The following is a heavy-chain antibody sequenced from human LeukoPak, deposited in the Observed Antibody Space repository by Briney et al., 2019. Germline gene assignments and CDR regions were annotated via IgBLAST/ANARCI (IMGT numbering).Heavy chain of an antibody. J-gene: IGHJ5*02. CDR2: ISRSGNTI. V-gene: IGHV3-48*03. CDR1: GFTFNIYE. Sequence: GGSLRLSCAASGFTFNIYEMNWVRQAPGKGLEWVSFISRSGNTIYYADSVKGRFTISRDNAYSSLYLQMNSLRAEDTAVYYCARGISDYGDYSQNWFDPWGQGSLVTVSS. CDR3: ARGISDYGDYSQNWFDP. D-gene: IGHD4-17*01.